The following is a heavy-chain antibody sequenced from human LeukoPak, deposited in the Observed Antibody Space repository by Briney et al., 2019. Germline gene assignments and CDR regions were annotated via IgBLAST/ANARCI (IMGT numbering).Heavy chain of an antibody. CDR2: INHSGST. J-gene: IGHJ3*02. V-gene: IGHV4-39*07. D-gene: IGHD2-2*01. CDR1: GGSVSSDSYY. CDR3: ARAPAVPAAMDAFDI. Sequence: TSETLSLTRTVSGGSVSSDSYYWSWIRQPPGKGLEWIGEINHSGSTNYNPSLKSRVTISVDTSKNQFSLKLSSVTAADTAVYYCARAPAVPAAMDAFDIWGQGTMVTVSS.